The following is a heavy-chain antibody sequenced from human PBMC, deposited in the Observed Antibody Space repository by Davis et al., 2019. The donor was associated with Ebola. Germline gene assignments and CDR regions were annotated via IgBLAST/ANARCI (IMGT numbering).Heavy chain of an antibody. D-gene: IGHD6-6*01. CDR2: MNPNSGNT. Sequence: ASVKVSCKASGGTFTSYAINWVRQATGQGLEWMGWMNPNSGNTGYAQKFQGRVTMTRNTSISTAYMELSSLRSEDTAVYYCARWARLYYYYGMDVWGQGTTVTVSS. CDR3: ARWARLYYYYGMDV. V-gene: IGHV1-8*01. J-gene: IGHJ6*02. CDR1: GGTFTSYA.